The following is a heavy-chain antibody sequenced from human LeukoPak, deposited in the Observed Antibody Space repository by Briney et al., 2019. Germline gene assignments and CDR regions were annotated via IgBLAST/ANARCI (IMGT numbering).Heavy chain of an antibody. Sequence: QPGGSLRFYCAASGFTISSYAMSWVRQAPGKGLQWVSGISGSGGSTYYADSVKGRFTISRDRSKDTLYLQMNSLRAEDTAVYYCAKAQLAYASWGCPFDYWGQGTLVTVSS. CDR2: ISGSGGST. J-gene: IGHJ4*02. D-gene: IGHD2-2*01. CDR3: AKAQLAYASWGCPFDY. V-gene: IGHV3-23*01. CDR1: GFTISSYA.